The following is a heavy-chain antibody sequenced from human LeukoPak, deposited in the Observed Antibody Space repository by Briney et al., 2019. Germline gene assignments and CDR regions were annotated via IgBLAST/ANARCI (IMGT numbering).Heavy chain of an antibody. CDR2: IIPIFGTA. Sequence: SVKVSCKASGGTFSRYAISWVRQAPGQGLEWRGGIIPIFGTANYTQKFQGRVTITADKSTSTAYMELSSLRSEDTAVYYCARVEDVAGTYYYYGMDVWGKGTAVSVSS. D-gene: IGHD6-19*01. V-gene: IGHV1-69*06. CDR1: GGTFSRYA. CDR3: ARVEDVAGTYYYYGMDV. J-gene: IGHJ6*04.